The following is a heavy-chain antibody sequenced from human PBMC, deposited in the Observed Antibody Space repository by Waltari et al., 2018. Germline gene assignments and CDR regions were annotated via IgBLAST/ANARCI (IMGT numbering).Heavy chain of an antibody. D-gene: IGHD6-13*01. Sequence: EVQLVESGGGLVKPGGSLRLSCPASGFTFSSYSLNWVRQAPGKGLEWVSSISSSSSYIYYADSVKGRFTISRDNAKNSLYLQMNSLRAEDTAVYYCAHVAAAGTYWGQGTLVTVSS. CDR3: AHVAAAGTY. J-gene: IGHJ4*02. V-gene: IGHV3-21*01. CDR2: ISSSSSYI. CDR1: GFTFSSYS.